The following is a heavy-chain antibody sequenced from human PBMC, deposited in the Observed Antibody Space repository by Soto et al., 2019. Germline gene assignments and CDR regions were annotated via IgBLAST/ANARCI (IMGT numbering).Heavy chain of an antibody. V-gene: IGHV3-48*02. D-gene: IGHD3-22*01. CDR2: ISSSSSTI. CDR3: ARSGWDYYDSSGYYYLY. CDR1: GFTFISYS. Sequence: GGSLRLSCAASGFTFISYSINWVRQAPGKGLEWVSYISSSSSTIYYADSVKGRFTISRDNAKNSLYLQMNSLRDEDTAVYYCARSGWDYYDSSGYYYLYWGQGTLVTVSS. J-gene: IGHJ4*02.